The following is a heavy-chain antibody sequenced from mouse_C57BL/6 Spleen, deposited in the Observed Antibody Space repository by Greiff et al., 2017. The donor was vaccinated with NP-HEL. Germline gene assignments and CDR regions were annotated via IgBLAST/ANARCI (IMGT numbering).Heavy chain of an antibody. CDR2: INYDGSST. J-gene: IGHJ1*03. Sequence: DVKLVESEGGLVQPGSSMKLSCTASGFTFSDYYMAWVRQVPEKGLEWVANINYDGSSTYYLDSLKSRFIISRDNAKNILYLQMSSLKSEDTATYYCARDGGLRWYFDVWGTGTTVTVSS. CDR1: GFTFSDYY. CDR3: ARDGGLRWYFDV. D-gene: IGHD2-2*01. V-gene: IGHV5-16*01.